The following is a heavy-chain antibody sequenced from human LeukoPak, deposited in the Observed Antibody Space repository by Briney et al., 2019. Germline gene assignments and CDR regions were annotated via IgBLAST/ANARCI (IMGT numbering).Heavy chain of an antibody. Sequence: GGSLRLSCAASGFTFSSYAMHWVRQAPGRGLEWVAVISYDGSDKYYADSVKGRFTISRDNSKNTLYLQMNSLRAEDTVVYYCARGEQLARYYFDYWGQGTLVTVSS. CDR2: ISYDGSDK. D-gene: IGHD6-13*01. CDR1: GFTFSSYA. J-gene: IGHJ4*02. CDR3: ARGEQLARYYFDY. V-gene: IGHV3-30*04.